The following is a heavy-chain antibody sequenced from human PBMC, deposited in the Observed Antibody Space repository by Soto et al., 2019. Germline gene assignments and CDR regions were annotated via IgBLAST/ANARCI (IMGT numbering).Heavy chain of an antibody. D-gene: IGHD4-17*01. CDR1: GGSISSYY. V-gene: IGHV4-59*01. J-gene: IGHJ4*02. CDR2: IYYSGST. CDR3: ARTDYGGYLDY. Sequence: SETLSLTCTVSGGSISSYYWSWIRQPPGKGLEWIGYIYYSGSTNYNPSLKSRVTISVDTSQNQFSLKLGSVTAADTAVYYCARTDYGGYLDYWGQGALVTVSS.